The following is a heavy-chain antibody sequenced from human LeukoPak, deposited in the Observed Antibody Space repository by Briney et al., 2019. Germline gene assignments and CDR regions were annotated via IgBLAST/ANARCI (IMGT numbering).Heavy chain of an antibody. V-gene: IGHV3-66*01. D-gene: IGHD3-22*01. CDR3: VKEPYYYDSSDPDY. CDR1: GFTVSTNY. Sequence: PGGSLRLSCAASGFTVSTNYMSWVRQAPGKGLEWVSIIYNDGSTYYADSVKGRFTISRDNSKNTLYLQMSSLRAEDTAVYYCVKEPYYYDSSDPDYWGQGTLVTVSS. J-gene: IGHJ4*02. CDR2: IYNDGST.